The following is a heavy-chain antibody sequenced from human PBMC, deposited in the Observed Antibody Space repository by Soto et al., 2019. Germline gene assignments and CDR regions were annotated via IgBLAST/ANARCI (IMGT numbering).Heavy chain of an antibody. CDR2: IYYSGST. J-gene: IGHJ6*02. CDR1: CNSLSNYY. D-gene: IGHD6-19*01. V-gene: IGHV4-59*01. Sequence: SGTRSLTCSVSCNSLSNYYWSWIPQPPGKGLEWIGYIYYSGSTKYSPSLKSRVTISLDTSKNQFSLMLTSVTTADTAIYYCARDATAVSAYGMDVWGQGTTVTVSS. CDR3: ARDATAVSAYGMDV.